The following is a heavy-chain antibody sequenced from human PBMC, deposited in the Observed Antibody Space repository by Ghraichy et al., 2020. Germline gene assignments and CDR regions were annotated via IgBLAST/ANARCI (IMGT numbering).Heavy chain of an antibody. Sequence: GGSLRLSCAASGFTFSSYSMNWVRQAPGKGLEWVSSISSSSSYIYYADSVKGRFTISRDNAKNSLYLQMNSLRAEDTAVYYCARVPDKWLRLSMFYYYYGMDVWGQGTTVTVSS. V-gene: IGHV3-21*01. CDR2: ISSSSSYI. CDR1: GFTFSSYS. CDR3: ARVPDKWLRLSMFYYYYGMDV. J-gene: IGHJ6*02. D-gene: IGHD5-12*01.